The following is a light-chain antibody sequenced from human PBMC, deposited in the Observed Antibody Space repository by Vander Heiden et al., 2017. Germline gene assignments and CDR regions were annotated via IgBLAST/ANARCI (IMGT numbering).Light chain of an antibody. CDR3: AAWDDSLNGWV. CDR1: SSNTGSNN. Sequence: QSVLTQPPSASGTPGQRVTISCSGSSSNTGSNNVTWYQQLPGTAPKLLIYSNNPRPSGVPDRFSGSKSGTSAPLAISGLQSEDEADYYCAAWDDSLNGWVFGGGTKLTVL. CDR2: SNN. V-gene: IGLV1-44*01. J-gene: IGLJ3*02.